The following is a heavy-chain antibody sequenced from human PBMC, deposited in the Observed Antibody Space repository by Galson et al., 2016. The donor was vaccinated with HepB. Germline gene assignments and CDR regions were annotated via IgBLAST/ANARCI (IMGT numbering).Heavy chain of an antibody. CDR2: ISGSGGST. CDR3: VKERFLEWLSFDQ. CDR1: GFTFSTYA. Sequence: SLRLSCAASGFTFSTYAMSWVRQAPGKGLEWVSDISGSGGSTYYVDSVQGRFAISRDNSNNILYVQMNGLRVDDTAVYYCVKERFLEWLSFDQWGQGTLVTVSS. V-gene: IGHV3-23*01. D-gene: IGHD3-3*01. J-gene: IGHJ4*02.